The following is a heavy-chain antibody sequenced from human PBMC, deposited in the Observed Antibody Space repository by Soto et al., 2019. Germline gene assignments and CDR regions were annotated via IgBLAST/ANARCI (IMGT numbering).Heavy chain of an antibody. CDR3: ARAPSTCVARWFDP. D-gene: IGHD2-15*01. J-gene: IGHJ5*02. CDR1: GYTFTSYG. V-gene: IGHV1-18*01. CDR2: ISAYSGNT. Sequence: QVQLVQSGAEVNKPGASVKVSCKASGYTFTSYGISWVRQAPGQRLEWMGWISAYSGNTNYATKLQGRDTMTTDTSPSTAYMELWSLISADTAVYYCARAPSTCVARWFDPWGQGTLVTVSS.